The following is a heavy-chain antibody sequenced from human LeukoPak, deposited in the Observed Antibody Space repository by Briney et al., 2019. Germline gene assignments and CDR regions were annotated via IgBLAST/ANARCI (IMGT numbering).Heavy chain of an antibody. D-gene: IGHD1-26*01. CDR2: IYYSGST. V-gene: IGHV4-39*01. CDR3: ASPSKVGATGYYYYYYMDV. CDR1: GGSISTNSYY. J-gene: IGHJ6*03. Sequence: SETLSLTCTVSGGSISTNSYYWGWIRQPPGKGLKWIGSIYYSGSTYYNPSLRSRVTISVNTSKNQFSLKLSSVTATDTAVYYCASPSKVGATGYYYYYYMDVWGKGTTVTVSS.